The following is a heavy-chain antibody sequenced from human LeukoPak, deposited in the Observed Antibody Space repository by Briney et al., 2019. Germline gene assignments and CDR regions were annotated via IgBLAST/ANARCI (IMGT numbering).Heavy chain of an antibody. CDR1: GGSIRSYY. CDR3: ARGKNYYGSGSYYNAKPRPLNWFDP. J-gene: IGHJ5*02. CDR2: IYGSGTT. D-gene: IGHD3-10*01. V-gene: IGHV4-4*07. Sequence: PSETLSLTCTVSGGSIRSYYWSWIRQPAGKELEWIGRIYGSGTTNYNPSLRSRVTMSVDTSKNQFSLKLSSVTAADTAVYYCARGKNYYGSGSYYNAKPRPLNWFDPWGQGTLVTVSS.